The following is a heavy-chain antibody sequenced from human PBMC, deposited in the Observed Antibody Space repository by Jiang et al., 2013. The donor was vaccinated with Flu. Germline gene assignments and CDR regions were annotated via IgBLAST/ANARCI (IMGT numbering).Heavy chain of an antibody. V-gene: IGHV3-23*01. D-gene: IGHD1-26*01. Sequence: GLVQPGGSLRLSCAASGFTFSSYAMSWVRQAPGKGLEWVSAISGSGGSTYCADSVKGRFTISRDNSKNTLYLQMNSLRAEDTAVYYCAKLRERYYYYYGMDVWGQGTTVTVSS. CDR1: GFTFSSYA. CDR2: ISGSGGST. J-gene: IGHJ6*02. CDR3: AKLRERYYYYYGMDV.